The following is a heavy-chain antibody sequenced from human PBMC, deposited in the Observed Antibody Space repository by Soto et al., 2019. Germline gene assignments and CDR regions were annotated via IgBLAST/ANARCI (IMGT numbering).Heavy chain of an antibody. Sequence: QVQLVQSGAEVKKPGASVKVSCKASGYTFTSYGISWVRQAPGQGLEWMGWISAYNGNTNYAQKLQGRVTMTTDTYTSTAYMELRSLRSDDTAVYYCARDRGHIVVVVAEFNWFDPWGQGTLVTVSS. D-gene: IGHD2-15*01. J-gene: IGHJ5*02. CDR1: GYTFTSYG. CDR2: ISAYNGNT. V-gene: IGHV1-18*01. CDR3: ARDRGHIVVVVAEFNWFDP.